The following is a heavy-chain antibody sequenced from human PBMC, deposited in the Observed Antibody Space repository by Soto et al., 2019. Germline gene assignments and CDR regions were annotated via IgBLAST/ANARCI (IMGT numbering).Heavy chain of an antibody. J-gene: IGHJ4*02. V-gene: IGHV4-61*08. CDR2: IYYSGSTT. CDR3: ARSAGGSGWF. Sequence: PSETLSLTCTVSGGSISSGGYYWSWIRQHPGKGLEWIGYIYYSGSTTKYNPSLKSRVTISRDTSKNEFSLKVTSVTAADTAVYYCARSAGGSGWFGGQGTLVTVSS. CDR1: GGSISSGGYY. D-gene: IGHD6-19*01.